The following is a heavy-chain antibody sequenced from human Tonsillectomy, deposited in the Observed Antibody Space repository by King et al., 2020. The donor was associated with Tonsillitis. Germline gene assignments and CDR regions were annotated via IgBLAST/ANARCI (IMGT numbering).Heavy chain of an antibody. CDR3: VILRYFAWLLPGDAFDI. CDR2: ISSDGGST. D-gene: IGHD3-9*01. Sequence: VQLVESGGGLVQPGGSLRLSCSASGFTFSIFAMHWVRQAPGKGLEYVSGISSDGGSTYYADSVKGRFTISRDNSKNTLYLQMSSLRAEDTAVYYCVILRYFAWLLPGDAFDIWGQGTMVTVSS. V-gene: IGHV3-64D*06. CDR1: GFTFSIFA. J-gene: IGHJ3*02.